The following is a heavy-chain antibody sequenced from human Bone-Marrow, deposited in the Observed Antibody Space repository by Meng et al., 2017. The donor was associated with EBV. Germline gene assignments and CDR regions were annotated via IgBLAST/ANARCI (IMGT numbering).Heavy chain of an antibody. CDR1: GYTFTSYG. Sequence: QVQLVQSGAEVTNPXXXXKVXXKASGYTFTSYGISWVRQAPGQGLEWMGWISAYNGNTNYAQKLQGRVTMTTDTSTSTAYMELRSLRSDDTAVYYCATIRPYDFWSLDYWGPGTMVTVSS. V-gene: IGHV1-18*01. D-gene: IGHD3-3*01. J-gene: IGHJ4*02. CDR2: ISAYNGNT. CDR3: ATIRPYDFWSLDY.